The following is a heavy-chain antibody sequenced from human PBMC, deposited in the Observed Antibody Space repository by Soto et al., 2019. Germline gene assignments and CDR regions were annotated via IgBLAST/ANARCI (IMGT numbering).Heavy chain of an antibody. CDR3: AREVVVVPAAMEVDAFDI. CDR1: GYTFTSYY. Sequence: ASVKVSCKASGYTFTSYYMHWGRQAPGQGLEWMGIINPSGGSTSYAQKFQGRVTMTRDTSTSTVYMELSSLRSEDTAVYYCAREVVVVPAAMEVDAFDIWGQGTMVTVSS. J-gene: IGHJ3*02. CDR2: INPSGGST. V-gene: IGHV1-46*03. D-gene: IGHD2-2*01.